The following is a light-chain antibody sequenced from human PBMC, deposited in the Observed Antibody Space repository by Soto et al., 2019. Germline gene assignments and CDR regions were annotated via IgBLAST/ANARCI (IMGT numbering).Light chain of an antibody. CDR2: GAS. CDR1: QSVSSN. V-gene: IGKV3-20*01. J-gene: IGKJ1*01. Sequence: EIVLTQSPATLPVSPGERATLSCRARQSVSSNLAWYQQKPGQAPRFLIYGASTRATGIPARFSGSGSGTEFTLTISRLEPEDFAVYYCQQCGSSPWTFGQGTKVDIK. CDR3: QQCGSSPWT.